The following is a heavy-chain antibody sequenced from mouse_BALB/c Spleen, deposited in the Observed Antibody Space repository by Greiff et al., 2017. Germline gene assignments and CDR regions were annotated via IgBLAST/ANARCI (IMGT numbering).Heavy chain of an antibody. J-gene: IGHJ4*01. V-gene: IGHV1-18*01. CDR3: ARTRLAMDY. CDR2: INPNNGGT. CDR1: GYTFTDYN. Sequence: VHVKQSGPELVKPGASVKIPCKASGYTFTDYNMDWVKQSHGKSLEWIGDINPNNGGTIYNQKFKGKATLTVDKSSSTAYMELRSLTSEDTAVYYCARTRLAMDYWGQGTSVTVSS.